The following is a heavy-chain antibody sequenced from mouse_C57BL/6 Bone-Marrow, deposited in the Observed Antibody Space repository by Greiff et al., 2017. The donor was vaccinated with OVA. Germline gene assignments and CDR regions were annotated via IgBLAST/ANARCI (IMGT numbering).Heavy chain of an antibody. J-gene: IGHJ4*01. CDR3: ARYSNYDAMDY. CDR1: GYTFTSYW. Sequence: QVQLQQPGAELVKPGASVKLSCKASGYTFTSYWMQWVKQRPGQGLEWIGELDPSDSYINYHQKFKGKATLTVDTSSSTAYMQLSSLTSEDAAVYYWARYSNYDAMDYWGQGTSVTVSS. V-gene: IGHV1-50*01. CDR2: LDPSDSYI. D-gene: IGHD2-5*01.